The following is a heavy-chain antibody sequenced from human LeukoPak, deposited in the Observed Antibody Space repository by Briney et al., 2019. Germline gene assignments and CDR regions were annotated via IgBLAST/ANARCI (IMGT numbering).Heavy chain of an antibody. CDR2: VNPNGGGT. V-gene: IGHV1-2*02. CDR1: GYSFTDYY. J-gene: IGHJ6*02. Sequence: ASVKVSCKTSGYSFTDYYMHWVRQAPGQGLEWMGWVNPNGGGTNYAQKFKDRLTMTRDTSISTAYMELSSLESDDTAVYFCARAGVGGAYAMDVWGQGTTVTVSS. D-gene: IGHD2-21*01. CDR3: ARAGVGGAYAMDV.